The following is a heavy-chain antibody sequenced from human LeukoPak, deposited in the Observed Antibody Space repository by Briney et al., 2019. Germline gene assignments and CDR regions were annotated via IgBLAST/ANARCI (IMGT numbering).Heavy chain of an antibody. V-gene: IGHV3-23*01. D-gene: IGHD3-9*01. J-gene: IGHJ6*02. CDR3: AKDHRDFDSFSYYYGMDV. CDR2: ISGSGGST. Sequence: PGGSLRLSCAASGFTFSSYAMSWVRQAPGKGLEWVSAISGSGGSTYYADSVKGRFTISRDNSKNTLYLQMNSLRAEDTAVYYCAKDHRDFDSFSYYYGMDVWGQGTTVTVS. CDR1: GFTFSSYA.